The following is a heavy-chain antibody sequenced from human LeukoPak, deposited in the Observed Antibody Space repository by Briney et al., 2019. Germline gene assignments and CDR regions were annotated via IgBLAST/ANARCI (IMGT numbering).Heavy chain of an antibody. CDR3: ARAPSEVGGYYPEYFRH. D-gene: IGHD3-22*01. V-gene: IGHV3-74*01. CDR1: GFTFSRYW. J-gene: IGHJ1*01. Sequence: GGSLRLSCEASGFTFSRYWMHWVRHAPGKALVWVSRIKSDGKTNYADSVKGRFTISRDNAKNTVSLQMDSLRAEDTGVYYCARAPSEVGGYYPEYFRHWGQGTLVTVSS. CDR2: IKSDGKT.